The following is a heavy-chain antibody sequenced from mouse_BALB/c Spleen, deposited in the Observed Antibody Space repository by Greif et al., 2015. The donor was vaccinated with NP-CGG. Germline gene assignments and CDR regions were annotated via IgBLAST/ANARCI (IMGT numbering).Heavy chain of an antibody. D-gene: IGHD1-1*01. J-gene: IGHJ3*01. CDR3: ARDYYGSSTWFAY. Sequence: VMLVESGPGLVAPSQSLSITCTVSGFSLTSYGVHWVRQPPGKGLEWLGVIWAGGSTNYNSALMSRLSISKDNSKSXVFLKMNSLQTDDTAMYYCARDYYGSSTWFAYWGQGTLVTVSA. CDR2: IWAGGST. V-gene: IGHV2-9*02. CDR1: GFSLTSYG.